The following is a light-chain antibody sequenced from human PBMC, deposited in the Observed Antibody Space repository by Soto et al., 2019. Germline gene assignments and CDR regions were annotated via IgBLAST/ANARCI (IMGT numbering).Light chain of an antibody. CDR3: LLSFGGARRV. CDR2: DTS. Sequence: QAAVTQEPSLTVSPGGTVTLTCASSTGAVTNGHYPYWYQQKPGQAPRTLIYDTSNKHSWTPARFSGSLLGGKPVLTLSGAQREDEADYCCLLSFGGARRVFGGGTKLTVL. J-gene: IGLJ2*01. CDR1: TGAVTNGHY. V-gene: IGLV7-46*01.